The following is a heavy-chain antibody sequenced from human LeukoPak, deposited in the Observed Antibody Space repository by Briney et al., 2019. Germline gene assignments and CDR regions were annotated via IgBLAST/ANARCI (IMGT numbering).Heavy chain of an antibody. CDR3: ARDKIVGASKFDY. CDR1: GFTFSNYW. Sequence: GGSLRLSCSVSGFTFSNYWMSWVRQAPGKGLEWVAHIKQDESEKYYVDSVKGRFTISRDNAKNSLYLQMNSLRAEDTAIYYCARDKIVGASKFDYWGQGTLVTVSS. V-gene: IGHV3-7*01. D-gene: IGHD1-26*01. J-gene: IGHJ4*02. CDR2: IKQDESEK.